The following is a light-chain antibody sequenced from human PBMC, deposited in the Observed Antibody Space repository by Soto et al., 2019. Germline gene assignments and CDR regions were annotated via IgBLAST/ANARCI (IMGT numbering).Light chain of an antibody. CDR3: QQYGGSPRVS. CDR2: CAS. V-gene: IGKV3-20*01. J-gene: IGKJ4*01. Sequence: EIVLTQSPGALSLSPGERATLSCRASQSVSDNYFAWYQQKPGQAPRLLIYCASTRATGIPDRFSGSGSGTDFTLTISRLEPEDFAVYYCQQYGGSPRVSFGGGTKVEIK. CDR1: QSVSDNY.